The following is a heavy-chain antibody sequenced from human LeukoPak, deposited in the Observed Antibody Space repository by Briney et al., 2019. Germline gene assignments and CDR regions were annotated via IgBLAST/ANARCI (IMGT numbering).Heavy chain of an antibody. Sequence: SETLSLTCTVSGGTIRSYYWSWIRQPPGKGLEWIGNIYYSGSTNVHPSLKSRVTISVGTSKNQLSLDLSSVTTADTAVYYWARDLGGDPWYFDYWGQGILVTVSS. J-gene: IGHJ4*02. CDR2: IYYSGST. V-gene: IGHV4-59*01. CDR1: GGTIRSYY. CDR3: ARDLGGDPWYFDY.